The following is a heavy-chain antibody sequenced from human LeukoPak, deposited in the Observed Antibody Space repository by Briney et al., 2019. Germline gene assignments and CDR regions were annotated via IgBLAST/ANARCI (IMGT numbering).Heavy chain of an antibody. Sequence: GGSLRLSCAASGFTFSSYAMHWVRQAPGKGLEWVAVISYDGSNKYYADSVKGRFTISRDNSKNTLYLQMNSLRAEDTAVYYCARDRDCSSTSCYYYYGMDVWGQGTTVTVSS. CDR3: ARDRDCSSTSCYYYYGMDV. V-gene: IGHV3-30*04. D-gene: IGHD2-2*01. CDR2: ISYDGSNK. J-gene: IGHJ6*02. CDR1: GFTFSSYA.